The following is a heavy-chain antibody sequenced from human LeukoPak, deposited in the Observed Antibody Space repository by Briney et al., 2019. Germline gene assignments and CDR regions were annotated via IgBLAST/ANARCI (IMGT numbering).Heavy chain of an antibody. CDR3: ATRSIVVVTAFDY. CDR1: GYTFTSYG. D-gene: IGHD2-21*02. J-gene: IGHJ4*02. CDR2: INAGNGNT. V-gene: IGHV1-3*01. Sequence: GASVKVSCKASGYTFTSYGISWVRQAPGQRLEWMGWINAGNGNTKYSQKFQGRVTITRDTSASTAYMELSSLRSEDTAVYYCATRSIVVVTAFDYWGQGTLVTVSS.